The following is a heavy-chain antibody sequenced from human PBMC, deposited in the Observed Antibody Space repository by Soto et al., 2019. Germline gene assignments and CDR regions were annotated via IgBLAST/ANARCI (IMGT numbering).Heavy chain of an antibody. CDR2: IYYSGST. Sequence: KTSETLSLTCTVSGGSISSSSYYWGWIRQPPGKGLEWIGSIYYSGSTYYNPSLKSRVTISVDTSKNQFSLKLSSVTAADTAVYYCATVPAATLLNWFDPWGQGTLVTVSS. CDR3: ATVPAATLLNWFDP. D-gene: IGHD2-2*01. V-gene: IGHV4-39*01. CDR1: GGSISSSSYY. J-gene: IGHJ5*02.